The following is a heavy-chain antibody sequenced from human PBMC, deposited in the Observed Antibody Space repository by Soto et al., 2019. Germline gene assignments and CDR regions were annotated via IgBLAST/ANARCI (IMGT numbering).Heavy chain of an antibody. J-gene: IGHJ4*02. Sequence: PGGSLRLTCAASGFTFSSYAMSWVRQAPGKGLEWVSAISGSGGSTYYADSVKGRFTISRDNSKNTLYLQMNSLRAEDTAVYYCATLRLFLEWSPPLYYWGQGTLVTVSS. D-gene: IGHD3-3*01. CDR2: ISGSGGST. CDR1: GFTFSSYA. CDR3: ATLRLFLEWSPPLYY. V-gene: IGHV3-23*01.